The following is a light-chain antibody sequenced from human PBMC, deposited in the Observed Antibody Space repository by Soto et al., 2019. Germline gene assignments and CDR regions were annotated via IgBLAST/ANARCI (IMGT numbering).Light chain of an antibody. Sequence: DIVMTQSPDSLAVSLGERATIHRKSSQSVLYSSNNKNYLAWYQQKPRQSPKLLISWASTRESGVPDRFSGSGSGTDFTLTIRSLQAEDVAVYYCQQSYSTPTWTFGQGTKGDIK. CDR1: QSVLYSSNNKNY. V-gene: IGKV4-1*01. J-gene: IGKJ1*01. CDR2: WAS. CDR3: QQSYSTPTWT.